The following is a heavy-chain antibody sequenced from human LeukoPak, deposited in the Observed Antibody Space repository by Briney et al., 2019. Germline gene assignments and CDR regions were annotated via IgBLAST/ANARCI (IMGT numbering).Heavy chain of an antibody. J-gene: IGHJ4*02. D-gene: IGHD3-22*01. CDR3: ARPHYYDASGPFEY. CDR2: IYHSGST. V-gene: IGHV4-30-2*01. Sequence: SETLSLTCAVSGGSISSGGYSWSWIRQPPGQGLEWIGYIYHSGSTYYNPSLKSRVTISVDRSKNQFSLKLTSVTAADTAVYYCARPHYYDASGPFEYWGQGTQVTVSS. CDR1: GGSISSGGYS.